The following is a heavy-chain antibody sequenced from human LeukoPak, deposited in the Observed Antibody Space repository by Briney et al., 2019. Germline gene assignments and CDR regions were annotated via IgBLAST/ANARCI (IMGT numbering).Heavy chain of an antibody. D-gene: IGHD2-15*01. CDR3: AKSDPGYCVGGSCNLGIDY. Sequence: GGSLRLSCAASGFTFRNYAMTWVRQAPGKGLEWVSSVSAAGGSRWYADSVKGRFTISKDEYTNSLYLQMSGLRAEDTAVYYCAKSDPGYCVGGSCNLGIDYWGQGTLVTVSS. CDR1: GFTFRNYA. J-gene: IGHJ4*02. CDR2: VSAAGGSR. V-gene: IGHV3-23*01.